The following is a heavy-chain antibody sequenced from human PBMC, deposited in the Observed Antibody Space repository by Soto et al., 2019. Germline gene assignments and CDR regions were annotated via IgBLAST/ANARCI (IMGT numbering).Heavy chain of an antibody. CDR1: GYTFTNYD. CDR3: ARGATADYSFWDNPRGDGLDS. CDR2: MNPNTGVTKT. Sequence: QVQLAQSGAEVKKPGASVKVSCKASGYTFTNYDINWVRQAAGQGLEWMGWMNPNTGVTKTDYLEKLEGRVTMTGDISTGTAYLEIYDLRSEDTAVYYCARGATADYSFWDNPRGDGLDSWGHGTLVTVSS. D-gene: IGHD3-3*01. J-gene: IGHJ5*01. V-gene: IGHV1-8*02.